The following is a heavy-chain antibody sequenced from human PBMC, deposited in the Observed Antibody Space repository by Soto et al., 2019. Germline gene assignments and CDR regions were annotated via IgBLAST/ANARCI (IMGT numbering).Heavy chain of an antibody. Sequence: PGGSLRLSCAASGFTFSDYYMSWIRQAPGKGLEWVSYISSSGSTIYYADSVKGRFTISRDNAKNSLYLQMNSLRAEDTAVYYCYIARSEVNYYYYYGMDVWGQGTTVTVSS. V-gene: IGHV3-11*01. CDR3: YIARSEVNYYYYYGMDV. J-gene: IGHJ6*02. CDR1: GFTFSDYY. D-gene: IGHD6-6*01. CDR2: ISSSGSTI.